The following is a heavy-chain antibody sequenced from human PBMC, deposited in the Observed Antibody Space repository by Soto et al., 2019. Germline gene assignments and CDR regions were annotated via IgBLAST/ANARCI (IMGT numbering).Heavy chain of an antibody. CDR2: VSIGGST. D-gene: IGHD2-15*01. J-gene: IGHJ4*02. V-gene: IGHV3-23*01. CDR1: GFTFSSYA. Sequence: GGSLRLSCAASGFTFSSYAMGWVRRGPGKGLEWVAVVSIGGSTHYADSVRGRFTISRDNSKNTLSLQMNSLTAEDTAVYFCAKRRGAGGHFDYWGQGALVTVSS. CDR3: AKRRGAGGHFDY.